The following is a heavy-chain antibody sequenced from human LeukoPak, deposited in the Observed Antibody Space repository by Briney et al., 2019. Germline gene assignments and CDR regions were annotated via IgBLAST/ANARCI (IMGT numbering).Heavy chain of an antibody. D-gene: IGHD3-10*01. CDR2: IVPIFGTA. V-gene: IGHV1-69*05. J-gene: IGHJ6*03. CDR1: GGTFISYS. Sequence: ASVKVSCKASGGTFISYSLSWVRQAPGQGLEWMGGIVPIFGTADYAQKFQGRATITTDDAASTVYLELSSLSSEDTAVYYCARSEITMVRGVIRTTKYYMDVWGKGTTVAVSS. CDR3: ARSEITMVRGVIRTTKYYMDV.